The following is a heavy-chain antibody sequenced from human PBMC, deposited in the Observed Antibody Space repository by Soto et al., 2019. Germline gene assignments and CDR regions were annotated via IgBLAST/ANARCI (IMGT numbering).Heavy chain of an antibody. Sequence: EVQLVETGGGLIQPGGSLRLSCAASGFTVSSNYMSWVRQAPGKGLEWVSVIYSGGSTYYADSVKGRFTISGDNSKNTLYLQMNSLRAEDTAVYYCARDYGGNSGFDYWGQGTLVTVSS. J-gene: IGHJ4*02. CDR1: GFTVSSNY. D-gene: IGHD4-17*01. CDR2: IYSGGST. CDR3: ARDYGGNSGFDY. V-gene: IGHV3-53*02.